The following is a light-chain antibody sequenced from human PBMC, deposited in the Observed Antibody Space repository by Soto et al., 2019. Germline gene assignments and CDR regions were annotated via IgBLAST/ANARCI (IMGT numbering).Light chain of an antibody. CDR2: SSS. CDR3: AAWDVSLNVVV. V-gene: IGLV1-44*01. CDR1: ASNIGSNP. J-gene: IGLJ2*01. Sequence: QSVVTQPPSASRTPGQRVTISCSGSASNIGSNPVNWYQHLPGTAPKLLIYSSSHRPSGVPDRFSGSKSGTSASLAISGLQSGDEADYYCAAWDVSLNVVVFGGGTKLTVL.